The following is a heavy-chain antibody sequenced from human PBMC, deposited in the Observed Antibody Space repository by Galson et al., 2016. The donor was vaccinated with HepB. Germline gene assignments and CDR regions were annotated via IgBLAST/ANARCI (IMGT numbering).Heavy chain of an antibody. CDR1: GYTFTNFG. D-gene: IGHD3-22*01. CDR3: AREAYDRSQKMGSFAFDL. J-gene: IGHJ3*01. CDR2: INPYNGNT. V-gene: IGHV1-18*01. Sequence: SVKVSCKASGYTFTNFGISWVRQAPGQGLEWMGWINPYNGNTNYVQKVQGRVTMTTDTLTTTVYMELRSLKSDDTAEYYCAREAYDRSQKMGSFAFDLWGQGTMVTVSS.